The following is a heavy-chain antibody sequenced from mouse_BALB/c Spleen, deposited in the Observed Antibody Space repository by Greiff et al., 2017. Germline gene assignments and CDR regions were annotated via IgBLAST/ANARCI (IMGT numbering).Heavy chain of an antibody. D-gene: IGHD1-2*01. Sequence: QVQLQQSGAELVRPGVSVKISCKGSGYTFTDYAMHWVKQSHAKSLEWIGVISTYYGDASYNQKFKGKATMTVDKSSSTAYTELARLTSEDSAIYYCARDLTTATPFAYWGQGTLVTVSA. CDR1: GYTFTDYA. V-gene: IGHV1S137*01. J-gene: IGHJ3*01. CDR2: ISTYYGDA. CDR3: ARDLTTATPFAY.